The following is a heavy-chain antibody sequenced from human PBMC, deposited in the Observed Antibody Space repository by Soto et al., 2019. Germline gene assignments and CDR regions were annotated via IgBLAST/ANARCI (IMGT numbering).Heavy chain of an antibody. CDR3: ARDRDDYGSGNYYNRIDF. J-gene: IGHJ4*02. Sequence: QVQLVQSGAEVKKPGSSVKVSCKASGGIFSTYAISWLRQAPGQGLEWMGGIITIFGTPNYAQRFQGRVSIPADESTSTAYMELRSLRSEDTAVYYGARDRDDYGSGNYYNRIDFWGQGALVTVSS. CDR2: IITIFGTP. CDR1: GGIFSTYA. V-gene: IGHV1-69*01. D-gene: IGHD3-10*01.